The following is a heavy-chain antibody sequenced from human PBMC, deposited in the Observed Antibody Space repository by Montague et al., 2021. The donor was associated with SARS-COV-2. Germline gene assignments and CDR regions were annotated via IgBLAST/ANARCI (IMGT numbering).Heavy chain of an antibody. V-gene: IGHV4-59*08. Sequence: SETLSLTCTVSGGSISSYNWSWIRQPPGKGLECIGYIYYSGNTNYNPSLKSRVTISVDTSKNQFSLKLSSVTAADTAVYYCAGVGVGTMVRGVIPAYYYGMDVWGQGTTVTVSS. CDR3: AGVGVGTMVRGVIPAYYYGMDV. CDR1: GGSISSYN. D-gene: IGHD3-10*01. J-gene: IGHJ6*02. CDR2: IYYSGNT.